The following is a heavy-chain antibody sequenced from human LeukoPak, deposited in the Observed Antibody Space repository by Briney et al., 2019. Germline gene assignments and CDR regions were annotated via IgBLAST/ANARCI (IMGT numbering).Heavy chain of an antibody. CDR2: ISGSGGNT. D-gene: IGHD3-22*01. V-gene: IGHV3-23*01. Sequence: GGSLRLSCAASGFTFSRYAMSWVRQSPGKGLEWVSAISGSGGNTYSADSVKGRCTISRDNSLQTLFLHVKSLRAEDTAVYYCARGMSATSGYLELEYWGQGALATVST. CDR1: GFTFSRYA. J-gene: IGHJ4*02. CDR3: ARGMSATSGYLELEY.